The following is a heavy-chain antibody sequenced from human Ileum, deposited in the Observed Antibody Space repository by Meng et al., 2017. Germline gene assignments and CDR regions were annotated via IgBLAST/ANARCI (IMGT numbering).Heavy chain of an antibody. CDR2: AST. J-gene: IGHJ4*02. Sequence: ESVPGRVRPSETLSLVCAVSGGSVSSSGYQCGWIRQPPGKGLEWIGYASTNYNPSLKSRVTISVDTSKNQFSLKLTSVTAADTAVYYCARDHWGSLDYWGQGVLVTVSS. CDR1: GGSVSSSGYQ. V-gene: IGHV4-61*08. D-gene: IGHD7-27*01. CDR3: ARDHWGSLDY.